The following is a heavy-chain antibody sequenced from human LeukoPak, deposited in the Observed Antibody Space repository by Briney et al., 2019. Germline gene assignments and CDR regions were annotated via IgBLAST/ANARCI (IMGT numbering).Heavy chain of an antibody. CDR2: IKQDGSEK. J-gene: IGHJ4*02. D-gene: IGHD3-3*01. V-gene: IGHV3-7*01. CDR3: AKDRTIFGVVIMDFDY. Sequence: GGSLRLSCAASGFTFSSYWMSRVRQAPGKGLEWVANIKQDGSEKYYVDSVKGRFTISRDNAKNSLYLQMNSLRAEDTAVYYCAKDRTIFGVVIMDFDYWGQGTLVTVSS. CDR1: GFTFSSYW.